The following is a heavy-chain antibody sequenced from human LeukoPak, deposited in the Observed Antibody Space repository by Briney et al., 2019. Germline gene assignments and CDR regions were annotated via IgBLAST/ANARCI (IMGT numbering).Heavy chain of an antibody. CDR1: GFTFSSYA. J-gene: IGHJ5*02. CDR2: ISGSGGST. V-gene: IGHV3-23*01. Sequence: QSGGSLRLSCAASGFTFSSYAMSWVRQAPGKGLEWVSAISGSGGSTYYADSVKGRFTISRDNSKNTLYLQMNSLRAEDTAVYYCAKVPRGFTILNWFDPWGQGTLVTVSS. CDR3: AKVPRGFTILNWFDP. D-gene: IGHD3-9*01.